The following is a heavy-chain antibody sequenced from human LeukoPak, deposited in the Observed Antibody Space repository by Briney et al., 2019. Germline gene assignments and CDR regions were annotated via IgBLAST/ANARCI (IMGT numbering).Heavy chain of an antibody. D-gene: IGHD7-27*01. CDR3: ARDYTGGWNDY. J-gene: IGHJ4*02. Sequence: GGSLRLSCAASGFTFSSYEMNWVRQAPGKGLEWVSYISSSGSTIYYADSVKGRFTISRDNAKNSLYLQMNSLRAEDTAVYYCARDYTGGWNDYWGQGTLVTVSS. V-gene: IGHV3-48*03. CDR1: GFTFSSYE. CDR2: ISSSGSTI.